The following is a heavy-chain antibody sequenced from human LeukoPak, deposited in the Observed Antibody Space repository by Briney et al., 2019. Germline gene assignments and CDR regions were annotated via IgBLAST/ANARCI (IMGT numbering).Heavy chain of an antibody. CDR1: GGSISSYY. V-gene: IGHV4-59*01. J-gene: IGHJ3*02. D-gene: IGHD5-24*01. Sequence: SETLSLTCTVSGGSISSYYWSWIRQPPGRGLEWIGYTYYSGSTNYNPSLNSRVTISVDTSNNQFYLKLSSVTAADTAVYYCARGPRRDGYNYVHAFDIWGQGTMVTVSS. CDR2: TYYSGST. CDR3: ARGPRRDGYNYVHAFDI.